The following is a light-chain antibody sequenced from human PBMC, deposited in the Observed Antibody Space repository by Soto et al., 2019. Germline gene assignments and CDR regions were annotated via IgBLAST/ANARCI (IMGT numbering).Light chain of an antibody. J-gene: IGLJ1*01. Sequence: QSALTQPPSASGTPGQRVTISCSGSSSNIGSNTVNWYQQLPGTAPKLLIYSNNQRPSGVPDRFSGSKSGTSASLAISGLQSEDEADYYCAAWDDSLNGYDVFGTGTKLTVL. V-gene: IGLV1-44*01. CDR1: SSNIGSNT. CDR3: AAWDDSLNGYDV. CDR2: SNN.